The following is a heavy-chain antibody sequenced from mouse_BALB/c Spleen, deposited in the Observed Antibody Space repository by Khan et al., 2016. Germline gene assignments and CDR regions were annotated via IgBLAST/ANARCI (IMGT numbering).Heavy chain of an antibody. J-gene: IGHJ3*01. CDR3: AEELGWFAY. D-gene: IGHD4-1*01. Sequence: VQLKESGPGLVKPSQSLSLTCTVTGYSITSDYAWNWIRQFPGNKLEWMGYISYSGSTSYNPSLKSRISITRDTSKNQFFLRLNSVTTEDTATXYCAEELGWFAYWGQGTLVTVSA. CDR2: ISYSGST. V-gene: IGHV3-2*02. CDR1: GYSITSDYA.